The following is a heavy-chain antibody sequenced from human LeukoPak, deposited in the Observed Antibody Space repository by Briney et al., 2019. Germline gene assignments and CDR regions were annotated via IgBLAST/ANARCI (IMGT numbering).Heavy chain of an antibody. CDR2: INGDASST. V-gene: IGHV3-74*01. D-gene: IGHD2-8*01. J-gene: IGHJ5*02. CDR3: ARGGFTNGFDP. Sequence: PGGSLRPSCAASGFTDSIYWMYLVRQIPGKGPVWVSRINGDASSTSYADSVRGRFTISRDNAKNTLFLQMSSLRDEDTAVYYCARGGFTNGFDPWGQGTLVTVSS. CDR1: GFTDSIYW.